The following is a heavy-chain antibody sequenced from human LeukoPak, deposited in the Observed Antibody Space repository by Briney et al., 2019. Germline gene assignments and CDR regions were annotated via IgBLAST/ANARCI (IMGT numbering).Heavy chain of an antibody. V-gene: IGHV3-21*01. CDR1: GFTFSSYS. CDR3: ARDGGHYSMDV. Sequence: GGSLRLSYAASGFTFSSYSMNWVRQAPGKGLEWVSSISSSSSYIYYADSVKGRFTISRDNAKNSLYLQMNSLRAEDTAVYYCARDGGHYSMDVWGQGTTVTVSS. J-gene: IGHJ6*02. CDR2: ISSSSSYI. D-gene: IGHD3-16*01.